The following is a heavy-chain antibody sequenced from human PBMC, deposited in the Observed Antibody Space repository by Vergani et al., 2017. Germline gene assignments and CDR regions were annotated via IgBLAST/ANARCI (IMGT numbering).Heavy chain of an antibody. Sequence: QVQLVQSGAEVKKPGSSVKVSCKASGGTFSSYTISWVRQAPGQGLEWMGRIIPILGIANYAQKFQGRVTITADESTSTAYMELSSLRSEDTAVYYCARLRITIFGVVSPPYYMDVWGKGTTVTVSS. CDR1: GGTFSSYT. D-gene: IGHD3-3*01. CDR3: ARLRITIFGVVSPPYYMDV. CDR2: IIPILGIA. V-gene: IGHV1-69*02. J-gene: IGHJ6*03.